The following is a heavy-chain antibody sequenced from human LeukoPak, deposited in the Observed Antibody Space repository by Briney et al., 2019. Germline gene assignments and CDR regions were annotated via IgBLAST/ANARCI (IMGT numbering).Heavy chain of an antibody. V-gene: IGHV4-34*01. J-gene: IGHJ4*02. Sequence: KASETLSLTCTVSGGSISTYYWSWIRQPPGKGLEWIGEINHSGSTNYNPSLKSRVTISVDTSKNQFSLKLSSVTAADTAVYYCARSCGYYDSSGYYRGPYFDYWDQGTLVTVSS. CDR1: GGSISTYY. D-gene: IGHD3-22*01. CDR3: ARSCGYYDSSGYYRGPYFDY. CDR2: INHSGST.